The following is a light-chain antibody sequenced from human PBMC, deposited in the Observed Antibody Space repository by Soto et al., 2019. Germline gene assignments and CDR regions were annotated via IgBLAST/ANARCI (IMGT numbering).Light chain of an antibody. CDR2: GDN. CDR3: AAWDDSVNGPV. CDR1: SSNIGNRA. Sequence: QSVLTQPPSASETPGQRVTLSCSGSSSNIGNRAVNWYQHLPGTAPKVLIYGDNQRPSGVPDRFSGSKSGTSASLAISGLQSEDEGDYYCAAWDDSVNGPVFGGGTKLTVL. J-gene: IGLJ3*02. V-gene: IGLV1-44*01.